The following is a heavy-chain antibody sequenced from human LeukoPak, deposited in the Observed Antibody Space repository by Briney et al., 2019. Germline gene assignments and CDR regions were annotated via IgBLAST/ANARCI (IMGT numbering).Heavy chain of an antibody. D-gene: IGHD3-10*01. CDR1: GYTFTTYG. CDR2: INPNSGGT. CDR3: ARYYIEGRCFDY. Sequence: ASVKVSCKTSGYTFTTYGILWVRRAPGQGLEWMGWINPNSGGTNYAQKFQGRVTMTRDTSIRTAYMELSRLRSDDTAMYYCARYYIEGRCFDYWGQGTLVTVSS. V-gene: IGHV1-2*02. J-gene: IGHJ4*02.